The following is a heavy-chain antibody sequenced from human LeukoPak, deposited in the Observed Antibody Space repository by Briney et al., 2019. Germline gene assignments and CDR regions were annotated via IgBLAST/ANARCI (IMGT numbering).Heavy chain of an antibody. CDR3: ARDLQSTFDY. V-gene: IGHV4-39*07. CDR1: GDSISTSNSY. Sequence: SETLSLTCTVSGDSISTSNSYWGWIRQPPGKGLEWIGSIYYSGSTYYNPSLKSRVTISVDTSKNQFSLKLSSVTAADTAVYYCARDLQSTFDYWGQGTLVTVSS. CDR2: IYYSGST. J-gene: IGHJ4*02.